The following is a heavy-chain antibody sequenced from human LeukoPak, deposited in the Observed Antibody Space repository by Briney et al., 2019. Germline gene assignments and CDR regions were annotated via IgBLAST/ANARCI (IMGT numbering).Heavy chain of an antibody. CDR1: GFTFSNYW. D-gene: IGHD2-8*01. CDR3: ARKGGTRGPLNY. V-gene: IGHV3-7*01. J-gene: IGHJ4*02. CDR2: IKQDGSET. Sequence: PGGSLRLSCAASGFTFSNYWMSWVRQAPGKGLEWVANIKQDGSETYYVDSVKGRFTISRDNAKNSLFLQMNSLTAEDTVVYYCARKGGTRGPLNYWGQGTLVTVSS.